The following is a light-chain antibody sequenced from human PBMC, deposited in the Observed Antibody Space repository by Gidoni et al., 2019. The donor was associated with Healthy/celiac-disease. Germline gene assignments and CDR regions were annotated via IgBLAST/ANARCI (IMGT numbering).Light chain of an antibody. V-gene: IGKV1-39*01. Sequence: DIQMTQSPSSLSASVGDRVTITCRASQRISSYLNWYQQKPGKAPKLLIYAASSLQSGVPSWFSGSGSGTDFTLTISSLQPEDFATYYCQQRYSTPSLTFGGGTKVEIK. J-gene: IGKJ4*01. CDR3: QQRYSTPSLT. CDR1: QRISSY. CDR2: AAS.